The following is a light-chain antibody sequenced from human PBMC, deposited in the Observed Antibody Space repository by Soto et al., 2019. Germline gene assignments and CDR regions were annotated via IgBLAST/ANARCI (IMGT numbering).Light chain of an antibody. J-gene: IGKJ1*01. Sequence: DIQMTQSPSSVSASVGDRVTISCRASQGVTTWLAWYQQKPGRAPKLLIYAASTLQSGVPSRFSGSGSGTDLTLTISSLQPEDFATYYCQQATSFPRTFGQGTKVDIK. CDR1: QGVTTW. CDR2: AAS. CDR3: QQATSFPRT. V-gene: IGKV1-12*01.